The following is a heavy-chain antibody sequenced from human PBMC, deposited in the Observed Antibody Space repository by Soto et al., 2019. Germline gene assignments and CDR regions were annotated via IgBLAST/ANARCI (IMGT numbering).Heavy chain of an antibody. CDR2: ISGSGDDT. D-gene: IGHD1-26*01. CDR1: GFTFTNYA. V-gene: IGHV3-23*01. Sequence: GGSLRLSCAASGFTFTNYAMSWVRQAPGKGLEWVSGISGSGDDTYYADSVKGRFTISRDKSKNTLYLQMNSLRADDTAVYYYAKVMTVVGATRVFDYWGQGTLVTVSS. J-gene: IGHJ4*02. CDR3: AKVMTVVGATRVFDY.